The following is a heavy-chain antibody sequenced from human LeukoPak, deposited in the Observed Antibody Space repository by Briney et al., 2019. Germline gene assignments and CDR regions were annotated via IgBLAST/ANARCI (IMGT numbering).Heavy chain of an antibody. CDR3: ARDLWDH. CDR2: IWYDGSHK. CDR1: GFTFNRYG. J-gene: IGHJ4*02. V-gene: IGHV3-33*01. Sequence: GRSLRLSCAVSGFTFNRYGMHWVRQAPGKGLEWVALIWYDGSHKAYVDSVKGRFTVSRDNSKNTLDLQMNRLRAEDTAMYYCARDLWDHWGQGTLVTVSS.